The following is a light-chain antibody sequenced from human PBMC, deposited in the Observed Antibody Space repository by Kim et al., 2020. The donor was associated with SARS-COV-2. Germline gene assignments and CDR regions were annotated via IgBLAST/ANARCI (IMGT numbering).Light chain of an antibody. V-gene: IGKV3-20*01. CDR2: GTS. CDR1: QSVASNH. CDR3: QQYDRPPYT. J-gene: IGKJ2*01. Sequence: SPGDRATLSCRSSQSVASNHLAWFQQKPGQAPRLLIYGTSSRAPAIPDRFSASGSGTDFTLTISRREPEDFAIYYCQQYDRPPYTFGQGTKLEI.